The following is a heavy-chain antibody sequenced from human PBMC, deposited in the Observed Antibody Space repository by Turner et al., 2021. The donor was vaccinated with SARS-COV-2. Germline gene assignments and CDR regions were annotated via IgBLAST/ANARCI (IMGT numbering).Heavy chain of an antibody. J-gene: IGHJ6*02. CDR3: ATGMAVTGVVVAYCHYCGMDV. D-gene: IGHD6-19*01. CDR2: FDPEDGET. CDR1: GYTLTALS. V-gene: IGHV1-24*01. Sequence: QVKPVQAGAEVKKPGASVKVSCKVSGYTLTALSLHWVRQAPGKGLEWMGGFDPEDGETIYAQKFQGRVTMTEDTSTDTTSMELSGLRSEQTAVYYCATGMAVTGVVVAYCHYCGMDVWGQGTTVTVSS.